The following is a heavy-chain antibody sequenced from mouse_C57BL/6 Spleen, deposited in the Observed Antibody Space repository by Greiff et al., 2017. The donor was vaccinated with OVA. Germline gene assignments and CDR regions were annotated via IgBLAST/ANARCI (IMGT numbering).Heavy chain of an antibody. V-gene: IGHV5-17*01. CDR2: ISSGSSTI. Sequence: EVKLVESGGGLVKPGGSLKLSCAASGFTFSDYGMHWVRQAPEKGLEWVAYISSGSSTIYYADTVKGRFTISRDNAKNTLFLQMTSLRSEDTAMYYCARHGSSCFDDWGQGTTLTVSS. CDR3: ARHGSSCFDD. CDR1: GFTFSDYG. J-gene: IGHJ2*01. D-gene: IGHD1-1*01.